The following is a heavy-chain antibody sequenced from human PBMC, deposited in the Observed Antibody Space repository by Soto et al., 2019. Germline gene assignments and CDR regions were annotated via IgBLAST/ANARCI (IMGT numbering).Heavy chain of an antibody. CDR2: ISSNGGRT. CDR1: GFTFSSYA. V-gene: IGHV3-64*01. Sequence: GGSLSLSCAASGFTFSSYAMHWVRQAPGKGLEYVSAISSNGGRTYYANSVKGRFTISRDNSKNTLYLQMGSLRAEDMAVYYCARVPYYYYMDVWGKGTTVTVSS. J-gene: IGHJ6*03. CDR3: ARVPYYYYMDV.